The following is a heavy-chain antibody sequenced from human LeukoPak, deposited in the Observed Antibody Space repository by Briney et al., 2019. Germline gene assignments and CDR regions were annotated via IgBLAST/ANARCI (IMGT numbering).Heavy chain of an antibody. CDR3: VRGTGY. CDR1: GFTFSTYV. V-gene: IGHV3-64D*06. CDR2: ISSNGDNT. Sequence: GRSLRLSCAASGFTFSTYVMHWVRQAPGKGLEYVSAISSNGDNTYYADSVKGRFTISRDNSKNTLYLQMSSLRADDTAVYYCVRGTGYWGQGTLVTVSS. J-gene: IGHJ4*02.